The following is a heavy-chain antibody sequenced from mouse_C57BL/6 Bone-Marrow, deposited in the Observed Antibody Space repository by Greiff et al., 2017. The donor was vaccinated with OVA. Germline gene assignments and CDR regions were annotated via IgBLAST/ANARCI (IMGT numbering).Heavy chain of an antibody. Sequence: QVQLQQSGAELVRPGTSVKVSCKASGYAFTNYLIEWVKQRPGQGLEWIGVINPGGGGTNYNEKFKGKATLTVDKSSSTAYMQLSSLTSEDSAVYFCARRITTVVAHWYFDVWGTGTTVTVSS. V-gene: IGHV1-54*01. D-gene: IGHD1-1*01. J-gene: IGHJ1*03. CDR2: INPGGGGT. CDR1: GYAFTNYL. CDR3: ARRITTVVAHWYFDV.